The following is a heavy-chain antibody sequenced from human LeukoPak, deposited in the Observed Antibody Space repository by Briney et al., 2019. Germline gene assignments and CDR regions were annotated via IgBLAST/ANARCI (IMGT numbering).Heavy chain of an antibody. CDR3: ARLDNSYYYYGMDV. D-gene: IGHD1-20*01. V-gene: IGHV4-59*08. CDR1: GGSISSYY. Sequence: SETLSLTCTVSGGSISSYYWSWIRRPPGKGLEWIGYIYYSGSTNYNPSLKSRVTISVDTSKNQFSLKLSSVTAADTAVYYCARLDNSYYYYGMDVWGQGTTVTVSS. CDR2: IYYSGST. J-gene: IGHJ6*02.